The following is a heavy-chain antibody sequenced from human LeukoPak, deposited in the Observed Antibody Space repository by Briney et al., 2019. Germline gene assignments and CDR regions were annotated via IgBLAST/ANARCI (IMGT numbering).Heavy chain of an antibody. CDR3: ARGERQYQLLWDFYYYYMDV. D-gene: IGHD2-2*01. Sequence: SQTLSHTRTVSGGSISSGSYYWSWIRQPAGKGQKWLGRIYTSGSTNDNPSLKSRVTISVYTSKNQFSLKLSSVTAADTAVYYCARGERQYQLLWDFYYYYMDVWGKGTTVTVSS. CDR2: IYTSGST. CDR1: GGSISSGSYY. V-gene: IGHV4-61*02. J-gene: IGHJ6*03.